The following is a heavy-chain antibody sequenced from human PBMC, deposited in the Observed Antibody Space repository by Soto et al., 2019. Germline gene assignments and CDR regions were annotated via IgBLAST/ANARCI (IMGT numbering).Heavy chain of an antibody. Sequence: PSATLSLTCPVSGGSISSGGYYWSWIRQHPGKGLEWIGYIYYSGSTYYNPSLKSRVTISVDTSKNQFSLKLSSVTAADTAVYYCARVARNYYGSGSYYFHFDYWGQGTLVTV. V-gene: IGHV4-31*03. CDR2: IYYSGST. CDR3: ARVARNYYGSGSYYFHFDY. J-gene: IGHJ4*02. D-gene: IGHD3-10*01. CDR1: GGSISSGGYY.